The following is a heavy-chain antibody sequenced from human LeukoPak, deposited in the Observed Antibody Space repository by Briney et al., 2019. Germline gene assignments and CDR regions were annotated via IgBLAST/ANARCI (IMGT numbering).Heavy chain of an antibody. Sequence: PSETLSLTCTVSGGSISSYYWSWIRQPPGKGLEWIGYIYYSGSTNYNPPLKSRVTISVDTSKNQFSLKLSSVTAADTAVYYRAGVSLEKLSPSFDYWGQGTLVTVSS. D-gene: IGHD3-16*02. J-gene: IGHJ4*02. CDR1: GGSISSYY. CDR3: AGVSLEKLSPSFDY. V-gene: IGHV4-59*01. CDR2: IYYSGST.